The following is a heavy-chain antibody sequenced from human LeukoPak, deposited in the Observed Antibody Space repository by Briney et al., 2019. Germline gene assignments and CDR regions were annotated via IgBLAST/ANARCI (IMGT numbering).Heavy chain of an antibody. D-gene: IGHD2-2*01. CDR2: IHYSGST. CDR1: GGSISSSGYY. V-gene: IGHV4-39*01. Sequence: PSGTLSLTCTVSGGSISSSGYYWGWIRQPPGEGLERIGSIHYSGSTYYNPSLKSRVTISVDTSKNQFSLNLRSVTAADTAVYYCARVHQLLTFDYWGQGTLVTVSS. CDR3: ARVHQLLTFDY. J-gene: IGHJ4*02.